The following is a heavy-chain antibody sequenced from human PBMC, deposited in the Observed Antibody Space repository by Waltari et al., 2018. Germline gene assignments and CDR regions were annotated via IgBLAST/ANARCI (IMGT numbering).Heavy chain of an antibody. CDR2: IYYSGST. Sequence: QVQLKESGPGLVKPSETLSLTCTVYGGSISSHYWSWIRQPPGKGLEWIGYIYYSGSTNYIPSLKSRVTISVDTSKNQFSLKLSSVTAADTAVYYCARGNVAASDFGYWGQGTLVTVSS. CDR3: ARGNVAASDFGY. D-gene: IGHD2-21*01. J-gene: IGHJ4*02. CDR1: GGSISSHY. V-gene: IGHV4-59*11.